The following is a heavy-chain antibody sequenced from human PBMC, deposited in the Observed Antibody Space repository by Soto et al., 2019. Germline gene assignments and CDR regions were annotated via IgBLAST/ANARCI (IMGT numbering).Heavy chain of an antibody. Sequence: ASVRVSCKASGYTFPSYDINWVRQATGQGLEWMGWMNPNSGNTGYAQKFQGRVTMTRNTSISTAYMELSSLRSEDTAVYYRAIAVVMDAFDIWGQGTMVTVSS. V-gene: IGHV1-8*01. CDR2: MNPNSGNT. CDR3: AIAVVMDAFDI. CDR1: GYTFPSYD. J-gene: IGHJ3*02. D-gene: IGHD3-22*01.